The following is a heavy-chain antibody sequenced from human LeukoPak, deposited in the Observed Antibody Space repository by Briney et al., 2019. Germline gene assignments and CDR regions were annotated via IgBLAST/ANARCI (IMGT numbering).Heavy chain of an antibody. CDR3: ARGLISDSNAWLFGY. CDR2: IYITGST. D-gene: IGHD3-22*01. CDR1: GGSISSYY. Sequence: SETLSLTCTVSGGSISSYYWSWIRQPAGKGLEWIGRIYITGSTNYNPSLKSRVTISVDTSKNQFSLKLSSVTAADTAVYYCARGLISDSNAWLFGYWGQGTLVTVSS. V-gene: IGHV4-4*07. J-gene: IGHJ4*02.